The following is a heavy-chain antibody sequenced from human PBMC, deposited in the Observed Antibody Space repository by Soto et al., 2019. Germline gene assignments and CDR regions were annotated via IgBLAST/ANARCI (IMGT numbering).Heavy chain of an antibody. CDR3: ARDLNLGLAAG. CDR2: ISAYNGNT. J-gene: IGHJ4*02. Sequence: QVQLVQSGAEVKKPGASVKVSFKASGYTFSSYGISWVRQAPGQGLEWMGWISAYNGNTKYAQKLQGRVNMTTDTSTSTAYMELRSLRSDETAVYYCARDLNLGLAAGWGQGTLVTVSS. V-gene: IGHV1-18*01. CDR1: GYTFSSYG. D-gene: IGHD6-13*01.